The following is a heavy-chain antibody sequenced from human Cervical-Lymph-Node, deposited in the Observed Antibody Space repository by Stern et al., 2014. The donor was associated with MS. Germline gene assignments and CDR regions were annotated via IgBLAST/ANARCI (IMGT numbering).Heavy chain of an antibody. CDR2: IWHDGSIK. V-gene: IGHV3-33*01. CDR1: GFTFSSYG. Sequence: VQLVQSGGGVVQPGRSLRLSCAASGFTFSSYGMHWVRQAPGKGLELVTVIWHDGSIKQYADSVMGRFTISKDNDRSTLHLQMNSLRAEDTAVYYCARGGLWGAYAPMDVWGQGTTVTVSS. CDR3: ARGGLWGAYAPMDV. J-gene: IGHJ6*02. D-gene: IGHD3-16*01.